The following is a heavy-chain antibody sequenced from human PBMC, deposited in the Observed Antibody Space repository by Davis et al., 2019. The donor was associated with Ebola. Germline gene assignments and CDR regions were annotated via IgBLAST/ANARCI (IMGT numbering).Heavy chain of an antibody. J-gene: IGHJ6*02. CDR3: ARLFPTVLTTYYFYGMDV. CDR1: RAAITSYN. V-gene: IGHV4-59*01. D-gene: IGHD3-16*01. Sequence: MPSETLSLTCTVSRAAITSYNWMWIRQTPGKGLEWIGYISHSGSTNYNPSLKSRVTISDGTSKNQISLRLTSVTAADTAVYYCARLFPTVLTTYYFYGMDVWGQGTTVTVSS. CDR2: ISHSGST.